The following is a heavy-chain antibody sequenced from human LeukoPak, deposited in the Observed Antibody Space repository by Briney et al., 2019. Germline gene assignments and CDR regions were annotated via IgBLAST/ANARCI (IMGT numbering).Heavy chain of an antibody. CDR3: AKGGARRYYYMDV. J-gene: IGHJ6*03. Sequence: GGSLRLSCAASGFAFSSYTMHWVRQGPGKGLEWVAFIRYDGSNKYYADSVKGRFTISRDNSKNTLYLQMNSLRAEDTAVYYCAKGGARRYYYMDVWGKGTTVTVSS. CDR1: GFAFSSYT. D-gene: IGHD6-6*01. V-gene: IGHV3-30*02. CDR2: IRYDGSNK.